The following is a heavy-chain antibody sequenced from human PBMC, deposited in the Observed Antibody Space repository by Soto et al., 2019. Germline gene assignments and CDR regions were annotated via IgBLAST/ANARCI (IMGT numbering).Heavy chain of an antibody. D-gene: IGHD3-10*01. CDR2: IYYSGST. Sequence: SETLSLTCTVSGGCISNYYWSWVRQPPGKGLEWIACIYYSGSTNYNPSLKSRVTISVDTSKNQFTLKLSSVTAADTAVYYCAREPYGARYFQHWGQGTLVTVSS. V-gene: IGHV4-59*01. CDR1: GGCISNYY. CDR3: AREPYGARYFQH. J-gene: IGHJ1*01.